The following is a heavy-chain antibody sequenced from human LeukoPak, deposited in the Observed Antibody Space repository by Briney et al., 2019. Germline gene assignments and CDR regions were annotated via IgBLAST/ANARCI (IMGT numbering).Heavy chain of an antibody. CDR3: AKEGPPYSRSGSGFDF. J-gene: IGHJ4*02. D-gene: IGHD6-13*01. CDR2: ISGSGDST. V-gene: IGHV3-23*01. Sequence: GGSLRLSCAASGFTFSSCSMSWVRHALGKGMEWGSAISGSGDSTFDAEFATRRFTTSRDNSKHTLNLQMNSLKLEDTAVSLCAKEGPPYSRSGSGFDFRGQRTLVTVSS. CDR1: GFTFSSCS.